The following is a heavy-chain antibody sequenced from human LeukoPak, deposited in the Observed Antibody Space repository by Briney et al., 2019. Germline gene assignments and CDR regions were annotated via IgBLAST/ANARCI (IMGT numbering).Heavy chain of an antibody. CDR1: GFTFSSYS. V-gene: IGHV3-21*01. CDR3: ARDRRGSYDYYYMDV. D-gene: IGHD1-26*01. Sequence: GGSLRLSCAASGFTFSSYSMNWVRQAPGKGLEWVSSISSSSSYIYYADSVKGRFTISRDNAKNSLYLQMNSLRAEDTAVYYCARDRRGSYDYYYMDVWGKGTTVTVSS. CDR2: ISSSSSYI. J-gene: IGHJ6*03.